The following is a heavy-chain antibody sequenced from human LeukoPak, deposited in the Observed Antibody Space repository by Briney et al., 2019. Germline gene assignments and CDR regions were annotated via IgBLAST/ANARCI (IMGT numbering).Heavy chain of an antibody. V-gene: IGHV3-23*01. CDR2: ISGSGGST. CDR1: GFTFSSYA. D-gene: IGHD5-12*01. CDR3: AKGGGAGGYSRPLGY. Sequence: GGSLRLSCATSGFTFSSYAMSWVRQAPGKGLEWGSGISGSGGSTYDADSVKGRFTISRDNSKNTLFLQLNSLTAADTAIYYCAKGGGAGGYSRPLGYWGQGTLVTVSS. J-gene: IGHJ4*02.